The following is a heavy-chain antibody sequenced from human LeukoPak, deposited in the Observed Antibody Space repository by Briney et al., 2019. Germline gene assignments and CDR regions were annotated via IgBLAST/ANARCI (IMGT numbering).Heavy chain of an antibody. J-gene: IGHJ4*02. CDR3: ARDSDVYYYDSSGYLDY. CDR2: INPNSGGT. V-gene: IGHV1-2*02. Sequence: ASVKVSCKASGYTFTGYYMHWVRQAPGQGLEWMGWINPNSGGTNYAQKFQGRVTMTRDTSISTAYMELSRLRSDNTAVYYCARDSDVYYYDSSGYLDYWGQGTLVTVSS. D-gene: IGHD3-22*01. CDR1: GYTFTGYY.